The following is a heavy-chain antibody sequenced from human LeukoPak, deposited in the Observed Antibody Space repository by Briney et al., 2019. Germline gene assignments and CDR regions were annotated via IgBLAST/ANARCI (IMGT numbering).Heavy chain of an antibody. Sequence: SETLSLTCTVSGGSISSYYWSWIREPPGKGLEWIGYISYSGSTNYNPSLKSRLTISLDTSKRQFSLNLNSVTVADTALYYCARDYGGGWYQIDYWGQGTLVTVSS. CDR2: ISYSGST. V-gene: IGHV4-59*12. CDR1: GGSISSYY. J-gene: IGHJ4*02. CDR3: ARDYGGGWYQIDY. D-gene: IGHD6-13*01.